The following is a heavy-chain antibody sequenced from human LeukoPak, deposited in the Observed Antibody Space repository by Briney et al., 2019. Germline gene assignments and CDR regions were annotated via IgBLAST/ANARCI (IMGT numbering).Heavy chain of an antibody. V-gene: IGHV1-69*13. J-gene: IGHJ3*02. Sequence: SVKVSCKASGGTFSSYAISWVRQAPGQGLEWMGGIIPIFGTANYAQKFQGRVTITAGESTSTAYMELSSLRSEDAAVDYCAIDLSDAFEIWGQGTMVTVSS. CDR3: AIDLSDAFEI. CDR2: IIPIFGTA. CDR1: GGTFSSYA.